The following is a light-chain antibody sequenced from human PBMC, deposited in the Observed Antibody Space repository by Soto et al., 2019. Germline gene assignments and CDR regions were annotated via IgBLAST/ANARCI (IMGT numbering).Light chain of an antibody. CDR3: QQNYSTTWT. Sequence: DIQMTQSPSSLTASVVDRVTITYRASQGISTYLNWYQQKPGKAPKLLIYAASSLQSGVPPRFSGSGSETDFTLTISSLQPEDFATYSCQQNYSTTWTFGQGTKVDIK. J-gene: IGKJ1*01. CDR1: QGISTY. CDR2: AAS. V-gene: IGKV1-39*01.